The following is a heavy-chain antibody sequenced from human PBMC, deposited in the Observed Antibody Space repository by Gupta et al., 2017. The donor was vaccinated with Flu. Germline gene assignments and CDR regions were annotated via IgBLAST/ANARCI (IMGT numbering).Heavy chain of an antibody. Sequence: QVQLVQSGAEVKKPGASVKVSCKASGYTFTSYYMHWVRQAPGQGLEWMGIINPSGGSTSYAQKFQGRVTMTRDTSTSTVYMELSSLRSEDTAVYYCARDHPSGYDYYYGMDVWGQGTTVTVSS. J-gene: IGHJ6*02. CDR1: GYTFTSYY. V-gene: IGHV1-46*01. D-gene: IGHD5-12*01. CDR3: ARDHPSGYDYYYGMDV. CDR2: INPSGGST.